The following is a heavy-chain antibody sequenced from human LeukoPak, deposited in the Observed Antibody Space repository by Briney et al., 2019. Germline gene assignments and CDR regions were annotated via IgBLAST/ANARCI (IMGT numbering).Heavy chain of an antibody. CDR3: ARDMHSSSWTPPNAFDI. V-gene: IGHV3-33*01. J-gene: IGHJ3*02. Sequence: GGSLRLSCAASGFTFSSYSMHWVRQAPGKGLEWVAVIWFDGRIEYSADSVKGRFTISRDNSKSTLYLQMNSLRAEDRAVYYCARDMHSSSWTPPNAFDIWGQGTVVTVSS. CDR1: GFTFSSYS. D-gene: IGHD6-13*01. CDR2: IWFDGRIE.